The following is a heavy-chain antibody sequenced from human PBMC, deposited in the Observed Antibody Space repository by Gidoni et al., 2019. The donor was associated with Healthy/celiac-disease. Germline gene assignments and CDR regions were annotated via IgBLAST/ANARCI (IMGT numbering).Heavy chain of an antibody. D-gene: IGHD4-17*01. Sequence: QVQLQESGPGLVKPSETLSLTCTVSVGSISSYYWSWIRQPPGKGLEWIGYIYYSGSTNYNPSLKSRVTISVDTSKNQFSLKLSSVTAADTAVYYCARGRVTVTTADPYFDYWGQGTLVTVSS. CDR2: IYYSGST. CDR1: VGSISSYY. V-gene: IGHV4-59*01. CDR3: ARGRVTVTTADPYFDY. J-gene: IGHJ4*02.